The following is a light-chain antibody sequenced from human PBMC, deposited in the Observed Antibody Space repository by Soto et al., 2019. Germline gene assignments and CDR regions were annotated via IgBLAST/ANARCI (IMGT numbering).Light chain of an antibody. Sequence: QSALTQPRSVSGPPGQSITISCTGTSSDVGGYNYVSWYRQHPGKAPKLMIYDVSKWPSGVPDRFSGSKSGNTASLTISGLQAEDEADYYCCSYAGSYTHYVFGTGTKLTVL. CDR3: CSYAGSYTHYV. CDR1: SSDVGGYNY. V-gene: IGLV2-11*01. CDR2: DVS. J-gene: IGLJ1*01.